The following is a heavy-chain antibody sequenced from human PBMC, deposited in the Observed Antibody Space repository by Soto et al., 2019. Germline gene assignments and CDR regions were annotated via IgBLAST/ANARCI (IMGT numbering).Heavy chain of an antibody. CDR1: GGSFSGDD. CDR3: ARGRDYYGMDV. V-gene: IGHV4-34*01. Sequence: SETLSLTCAVYGGSFSGDDWSWIRQPPGKGLEWIGEINHSGSTNYNPSLKSRATISVDTSKNQFSLKLSSVTAADTAVYYCARGRDYYGMDVWGQGTTVTVSS. CDR2: INHSGST. J-gene: IGHJ6*02.